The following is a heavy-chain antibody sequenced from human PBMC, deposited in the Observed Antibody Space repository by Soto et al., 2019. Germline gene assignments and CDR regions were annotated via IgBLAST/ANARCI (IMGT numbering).Heavy chain of an antibody. D-gene: IGHD3-16*01. CDR1: GFTFSNYA. V-gene: IGHV3-23*01. Sequence: EVQLLDSGGGLVQPGGSLRLSCAASGFTFSNYAMTWVRQGPGKGLEWVSGISGSGGRSYYADSVKGRFTISRDNSQSTLYLQINSLRAEDTAVYYCAKAYFVWSSEQPYYFDYWGQGTLVTVSS. CDR3: AKAYFVWSSEQPYYFDY. CDR2: ISGSGGRS. J-gene: IGHJ4*02.